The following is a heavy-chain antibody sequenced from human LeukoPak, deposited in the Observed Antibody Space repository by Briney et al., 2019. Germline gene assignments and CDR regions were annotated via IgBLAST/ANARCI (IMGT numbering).Heavy chain of an antibody. J-gene: IGHJ5*02. CDR3: ARGPYGSGSYSRFDP. D-gene: IGHD3-10*01. Sequence: PGGSLRLSCAASGFTLSSYWMSSVRQAPGKGLEWVANIKQDGSEKYYVDSVKGRFTISRDNAKNSLYLQMNSLRAEDTAVYYCARGPYGSGSYSRFDPWGQGTLVTVSS. CDR2: IKQDGSEK. V-gene: IGHV3-7*01. CDR1: GFTLSSYW.